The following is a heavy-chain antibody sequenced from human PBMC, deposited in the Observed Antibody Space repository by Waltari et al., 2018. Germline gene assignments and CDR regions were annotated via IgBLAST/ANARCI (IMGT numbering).Heavy chain of an antibody. Sequence: EVQLVESGGGLVQPGGSLRLSCAASGFTFSSYWMHWVRQAPGKGLGWVSRSNSDGSSTSYADSVKGRFTISRDNAKNTLYLQMNSLRAEDTAVYYCAVNSSSWYNWFDPWGQGTLVTVSS. CDR1: GFTFSSYW. J-gene: IGHJ5*02. V-gene: IGHV3-74*01. CDR3: AVNSSSWYNWFDP. D-gene: IGHD6-13*01. CDR2: SNSDGSST.